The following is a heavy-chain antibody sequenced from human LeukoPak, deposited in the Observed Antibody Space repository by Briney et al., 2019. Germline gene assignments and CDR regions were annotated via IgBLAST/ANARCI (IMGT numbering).Heavy chain of an antibody. V-gene: IGHV4-59*01. Sequence: PSETLSLTCTVSGGSISSYYWSWIRQPAGKGLEWIGYIYYSGSTNYNPSLKSRVTISVDTSKNQFSLRLSSVTAADTAVYYCARGAGCSSTSCYLYYFDYWGQGTLVTVSS. D-gene: IGHD2-2*01. CDR1: GGSISSYY. CDR2: IYYSGST. CDR3: ARGAGCSSTSCYLYYFDY. J-gene: IGHJ4*02.